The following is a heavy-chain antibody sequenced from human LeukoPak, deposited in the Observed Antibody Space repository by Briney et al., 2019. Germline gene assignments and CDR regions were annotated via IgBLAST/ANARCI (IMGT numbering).Heavy chain of an antibody. CDR1: GYTLTELS. J-gene: IGHJ4*02. D-gene: IGHD3-22*01. Sequence: ASVKVSCKVSGYTLTELSMHWVRQAPGKGLEWMGGFDPEDGETIYAQKFQGRVTMTEGTSTDTAYMELSSLRSEGTAVYYCATDNYDSSGYYYDYWGQGTLVTVSS. CDR3: ATDNYDSSGYYYDY. CDR2: FDPEDGET. V-gene: IGHV1-24*01.